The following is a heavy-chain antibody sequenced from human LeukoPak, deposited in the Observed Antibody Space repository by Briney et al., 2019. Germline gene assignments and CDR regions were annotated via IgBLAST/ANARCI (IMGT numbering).Heavy chain of an antibody. CDR3: TTDQFIYYDSSGYYYKTEYFQH. D-gene: IGHD3-22*01. CDR1: GFTFSSYA. J-gene: IGHJ1*01. V-gene: IGHV3-15*01. Sequence: GGSLRLSCAASGFTFSSYAMSWVRQAPGKGLEWVGRIKSKTDGSTTDYAAPVKGRFTISRDDSKNTLYLQMNSLKTEDTAVYYCTTDQFIYYDSSGYYYKTEYFQHWGQGTLVTVSS. CDR2: IKSKTDGSTT.